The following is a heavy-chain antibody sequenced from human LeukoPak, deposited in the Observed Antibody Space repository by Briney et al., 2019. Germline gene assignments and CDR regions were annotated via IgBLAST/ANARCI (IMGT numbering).Heavy chain of an antibody. J-gene: IGHJ6*02. CDR1: GGSFSGYY. Sequence: SETLSLTCAVYGGSFSGYYWSWIRQPPGKGEEWIGEINHGGSTNYNPSLKSRVSISVDTSKNQFSLKLNSVTAADTAVYYCANAADYYGVDVWGQGTTVTVSS. CDR2: INHGGST. D-gene: IGHD6-25*01. CDR3: ANAADYYGVDV. V-gene: IGHV4-34*01.